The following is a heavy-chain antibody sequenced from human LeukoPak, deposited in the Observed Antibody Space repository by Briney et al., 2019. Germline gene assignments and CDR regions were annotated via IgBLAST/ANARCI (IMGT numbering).Heavy chain of an antibody. Sequence: ASVKVSCKVSGYTLTELSMHWVRQAPGKGLEWMGGFDPEDGETIYAQKFQGRVTMTEDTSTDTAYMELSSLRSEDTAVYYCATDYGVYSGSYYFDYWGQGTLVTVSS. D-gene: IGHD1-26*01. J-gene: IGHJ4*02. CDR3: ATDYGVYSGSYYFDY. V-gene: IGHV1-24*01. CDR2: FDPEDGET. CDR1: GYTLTELS.